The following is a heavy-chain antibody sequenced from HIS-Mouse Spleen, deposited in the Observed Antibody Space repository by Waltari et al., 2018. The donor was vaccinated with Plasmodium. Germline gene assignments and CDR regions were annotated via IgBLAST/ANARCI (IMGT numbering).Heavy chain of an antibody. Sequence: QVQLQESGPGLVKPSETLSLTCTVPGGPISSYYWSWYRQPPGKGLEWIGYIYYSGSTNYNPSLKSRVTISVDTSKNQFSLKLSSVTAADTAVYYCARDCSSTSCLDAFDIWGQGTMVTVSS. V-gene: IGHV4-59*01. CDR1: GGPISSYY. CDR3: ARDCSSTSCLDAFDI. CDR2: IYYSGST. J-gene: IGHJ3*02. D-gene: IGHD2-2*01.